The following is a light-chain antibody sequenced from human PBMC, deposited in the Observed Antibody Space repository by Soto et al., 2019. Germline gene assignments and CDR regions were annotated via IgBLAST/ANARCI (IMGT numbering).Light chain of an antibody. J-gene: IGLJ2*01. CDR2: DTS. CDR3: LLSYRGVWV. Sequence: QAVVTQEPSLTVSPGGTVTLTCDSSTGPVTTEHYPYWFQQKPGQAPRTLIFDTSNKHSWTPARFSGSLLGGKAALTLSGAQPEDEAEYYRLLSYRGVWVFGGGTKLTVL. CDR1: TGPVTTEHY. V-gene: IGLV7-46*01.